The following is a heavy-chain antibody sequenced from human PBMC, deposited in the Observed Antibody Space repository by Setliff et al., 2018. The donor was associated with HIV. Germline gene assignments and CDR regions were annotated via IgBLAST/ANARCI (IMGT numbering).Heavy chain of an antibody. J-gene: IGHJ4*02. V-gene: IGHV3-7*03. CDR3: ARHLGYCSTTNSC. Sequence: PGGSLRLSCAASGFTLSNFWMTWVRQAPGKGLEWVASIKQDGSEKNYVDSVKGRFTLSRDNAKNSLYLQMSSLRADDTAVYFCARHLGYCSTTNSCWGQGTPVTVSS. CDR1: GFTLSNFW. D-gene: IGHD2-2*03. CDR2: IKQDGSEK.